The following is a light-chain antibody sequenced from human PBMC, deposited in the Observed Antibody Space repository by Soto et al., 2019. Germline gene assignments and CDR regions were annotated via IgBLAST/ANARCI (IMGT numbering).Light chain of an antibody. CDR3: QQYGTSPTWT. J-gene: IGKJ1*01. CDR1: QSVSSN. CDR2: GAS. V-gene: IGKV3-20*01. Sequence: EIVMTQSPATLSVSPGERATLSCRASQSVSSNLAWYQQKPGQAPRLLIYGASSRATGIPDRFSGSGSGTDFTLTISRLEPEDFVVYYCQQYGTSPTWTFGQGTKVDIK.